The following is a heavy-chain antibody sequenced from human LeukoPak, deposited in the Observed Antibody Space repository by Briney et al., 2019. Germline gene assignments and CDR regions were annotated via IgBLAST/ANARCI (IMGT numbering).Heavy chain of an antibody. CDR1: GGSVSSGSYY. J-gene: IGHJ4*02. V-gene: IGHV4-61*01. CDR2: IYYSGST. CDR3: AGENGDRVFDY. D-gene: IGHD4-17*01. Sequence: SETLSLTCTVSGGSVSSGSYYWSWIRQPPGKGLEWIGYIYYSGSTNYNPSLKSRVTISVDTSKNQFSLKLSSVTAADTAVYYCAGENGDRVFDYWGQGTLVTVSS.